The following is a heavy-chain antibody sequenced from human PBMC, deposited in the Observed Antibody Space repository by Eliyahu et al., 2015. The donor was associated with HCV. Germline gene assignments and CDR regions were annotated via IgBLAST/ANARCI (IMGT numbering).Heavy chain of an antibody. D-gene: IGHD2-2*01. J-gene: IGHJ6*03. CDR1: GFTFSSYS. V-gene: IGHV3-48*01. CDR3: ARDGYARVVVVPAAILTYYYYYYMDV. Sequence: EVQLVESGGGLVQPGGSLRLSCAASGFTFSSYSMNWVRQAPGKGLEWVSYISSSSSTIYYADSVKGRFTISRDNAKNSLYLQMNSLRAEDTAVYYCARDGYARVVVVPAAILTYYYYYYMDVWGKGTTVTVSS. CDR2: ISSSSSTI.